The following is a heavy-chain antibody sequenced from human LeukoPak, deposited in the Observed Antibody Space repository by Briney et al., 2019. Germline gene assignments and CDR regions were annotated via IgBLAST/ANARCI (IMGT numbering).Heavy chain of an antibody. Sequence: SETLSLTCTVSGGSISSYYWSWIRQPPGEGQEWIGYIYYSGSTNYNPSLKSRVTISVDTSKNQFSLKLSSVTAADTAVYYCARRYYYDSSGYYNYYYMDVWGKGTTVTVSS. CDR1: GGSISSYY. D-gene: IGHD3-22*01. CDR3: ARRYYYDSSGYYNYYYMDV. CDR2: IYYSGST. J-gene: IGHJ6*03. V-gene: IGHV4-59*08.